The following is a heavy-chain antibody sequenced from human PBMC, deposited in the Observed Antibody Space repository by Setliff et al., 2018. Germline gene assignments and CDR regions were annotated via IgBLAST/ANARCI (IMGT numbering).Heavy chain of an antibody. J-gene: IGHJ4*02. CDR2: IRADASRT. D-gene: IGHD3-16*02. V-gene: IGHV3-23*01. Sequence: PGGSLRLSRAASGFTFSSSSMTWVRQAPGKGLEWVSGIRADASRTYYADSVKGRCTISRDNSKNTLYLEMSSLRPEDTAVYYCAKVIGGYPPRPSDYWGQGTLVTVSS. CDR3: AKVIGGYPPRPSDY. CDR1: GFTFSSSS.